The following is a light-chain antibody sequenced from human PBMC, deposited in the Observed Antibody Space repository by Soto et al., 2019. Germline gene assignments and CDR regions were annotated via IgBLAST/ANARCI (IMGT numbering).Light chain of an antibody. J-gene: IGKJ1*01. V-gene: IGKV1-27*01. CDR3: QKYDSAPT. CDR2: SAS. CDR1: RGIGNA. Sequence: DIQMTQSPSSPSASVGDRVTITCRPSRGIGNALAWYQQKPGTVPKLLIHSASTLQSGVPSRFSGSGSGTDFTLTISSLQPEDVASYYCQKYDSAPTFGPGTKVDI.